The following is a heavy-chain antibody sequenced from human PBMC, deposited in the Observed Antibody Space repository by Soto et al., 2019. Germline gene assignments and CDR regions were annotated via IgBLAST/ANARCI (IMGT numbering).Heavy chain of an antibody. D-gene: IGHD6-19*01. CDR1: GYSITAGVYY. CDR3: ERMYSSGSGWFHP. J-gene: IGHJ5*02. CDR2: FYSSGSI. Sequence: SLSLTCFVCGYSITAGVYYWSWIRHHPGKGLEWIGSFYSSGSIIYNPSLRSRVSISGDTSSNQFSMSLTSATAADTARYYCERMYSSGSGWFHPWGQGTLVTVSS. V-gene: IGHV4-31*03.